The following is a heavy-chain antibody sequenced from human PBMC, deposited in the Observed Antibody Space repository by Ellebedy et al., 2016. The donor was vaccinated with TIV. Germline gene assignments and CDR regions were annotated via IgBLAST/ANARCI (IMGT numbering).Heavy chain of an antibody. CDR1: GYTFTGYY. D-gene: IGHD6-19*01. CDR3: ARDDYSSGWYGWFDP. CDR2: INPNSGGT. Sequence: ASVKVSCKASGYTFTGYYMHWVRQAPGQGLEWMGWINPNSGGTNYAQKFQGRVTITADKSTSTAYRELSSLRSEDTAVYYCARDDYSSGWYGWFDPWGQGTLVTVSS. V-gene: IGHV1-2*02. J-gene: IGHJ5*02.